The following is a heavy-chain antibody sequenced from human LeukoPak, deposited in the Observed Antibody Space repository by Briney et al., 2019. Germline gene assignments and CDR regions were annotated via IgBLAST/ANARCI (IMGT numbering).Heavy chain of an antibody. CDR2: IYYSGRT. CDR3: ARGYEFWSGYYGEDYMDV. CDR1: GGSISSSSYD. V-gene: IGHV4-39*07. D-gene: IGHD3-3*01. J-gene: IGHJ6*03. Sequence: PSETLSLTCTVSGGSISSSSYDWGWIRHPPGKGLEWIGSIYYSGRTYYNPSLESRVTISEDTSKNQFSLNLSSVTAADTAVYYCARGYEFWSGYYGEDYMDVWGKGTTVTVSS.